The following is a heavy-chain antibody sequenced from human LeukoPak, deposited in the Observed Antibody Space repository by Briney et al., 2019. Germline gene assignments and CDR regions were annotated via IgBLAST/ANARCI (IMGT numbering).Heavy chain of an antibody. Sequence: ASVKVSCKASGGTFSSYAISWVRQAPGQGLEWMGGIIPIFGTANYAQKFQGRVTITTDESTSTAYMELSSLRSEDTAVYYCARDLLPWFGESDYYYYMDVWGKGTTVTVSS. CDR3: ARDLLPWFGESDYYYYMDV. CDR2: IIPIFGTA. D-gene: IGHD3-10*01. J-gene: IGHJ6*03. CDR1: GGTFSSYA. V-gene: IGHV1-69*05.